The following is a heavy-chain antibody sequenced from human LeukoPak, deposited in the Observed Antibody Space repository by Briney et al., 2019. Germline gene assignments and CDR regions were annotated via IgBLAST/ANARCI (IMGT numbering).Heavy chain of an antibody. CDR2: MNPRSDNT. J-gene: IGHJ6*02. CDR1: GYTFTSYD. V-gene: IGHV1-8*01. Sequence: ASVKVSCKASGYTFTSYDTNWVRQATGQGLEWMGWMNPRSDNTGYAQKFQGRVTMTRNTSTSTAYMELSSLRSEDTAVYYCARDDYPYGMDVWGQGTTVTVSS. CDR3: ARDDYPYGMDV.